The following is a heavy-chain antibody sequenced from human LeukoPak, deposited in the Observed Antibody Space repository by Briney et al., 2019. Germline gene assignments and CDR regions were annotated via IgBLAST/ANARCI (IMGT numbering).Heavy chain of an antibody. D-gene: IGHD4-17*01. Sequence: GGSLRLSRTASGFTFRAYATMFVREAPGEGPGWVSAIRGGGGSAFYADSVKGRSTISRDNSKYTLFLQMNSLRAEDTAVYYCARDPNGDYIGAFDMWGPGTMVTVSS. CDR3: ARDPNGDYIGAFDM. CDR2: IRGGGGSA. CDR1: GFTFRAYA. V-gene: IGHV3-23*01. J-gene: IGHJ3*02.